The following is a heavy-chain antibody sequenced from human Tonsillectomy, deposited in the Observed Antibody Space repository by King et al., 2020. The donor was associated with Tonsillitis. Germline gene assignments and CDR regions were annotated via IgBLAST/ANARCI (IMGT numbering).Heavy chain of an antibody. D-gene: IGHD6-13*01. CDR1: GGSISSYY. CDR2: ISHSGST. CDR3: AKSPSSWYIPDY. J-gene: IGHJ4*02. Sequence: VQLQESGPGLVKPSETLSLTCTVSGGSISSYYWNWIRQPPGKGLEWIGYISHSGSTNYNPSLKSRITISGDTSKTQFSLKLSSVTAADTAMYYCAKSPSSWYIPDYWGQGTLVTVSS. V-gene: IGHV4-59*01.